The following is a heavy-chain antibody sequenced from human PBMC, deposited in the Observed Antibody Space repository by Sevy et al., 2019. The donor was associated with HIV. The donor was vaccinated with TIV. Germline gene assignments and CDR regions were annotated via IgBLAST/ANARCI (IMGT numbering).Heavy chain of an antibody. CDR2: INTNSGNP. J-gene: IGHJ4*02. D-gene: IGHD3-9*01. V-gene: IGHV7-4-1*01. CDR1: GYTFTNYG. CDR3: ARAHYNYFDT. Sequence: ASVKVSCKGSGYTFTNYGLIWVRQAPGHGLEYMGRINTNSGNPTFAPGFAGRFVFSLDTSVSTAVLQIDSLKAEDTALYYCARAHYNYFDTWGQGSLVTVSS.